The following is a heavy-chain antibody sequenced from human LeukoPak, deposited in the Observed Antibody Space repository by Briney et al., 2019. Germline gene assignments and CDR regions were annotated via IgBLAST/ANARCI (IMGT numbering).Heavy chain of an antibody. D-gene: IGHD3-10*01. J-gene: IGHJ4*02. Sequence: LLGGSLRLSCAASGFTVSAYAMAWVRQAPGKGLEWVSTIYDDNTYYADSVKGRFAISTDNSKNTLYLQMNSLRVEDTAVYFCAARKVRGVWFYLDYWGQGTLVTVSS. CDR1: GFTVSAYA. V-gene: IGHV3-23*01. CDR3: AARKVRGVWFYLDY. CDR2: IYDDNT.